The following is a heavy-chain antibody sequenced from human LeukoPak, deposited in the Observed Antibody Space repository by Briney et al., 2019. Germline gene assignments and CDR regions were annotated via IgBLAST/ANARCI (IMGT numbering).Heavy chain of an antibody. CDR2: IYYSGST. D-gene: IGHD3-10*01. CDR3: ARHYYYGSGSYYNKYNWFDP. J-gene: IGHJ5*02. V-gene: IGHV4-61*01. Sequence: PSETLSLTCTVSGGSVSSGNYYWSWIRQPPGKGLEWIGNIYYSGSTNYNPSLKSRVTISLDTSKNQFSLKLSSVTAADTAVYYCARHYYYGSGSYYNKYNWFDPWGQGTLVTVSS. CDR1: GGSVSSGNYY.